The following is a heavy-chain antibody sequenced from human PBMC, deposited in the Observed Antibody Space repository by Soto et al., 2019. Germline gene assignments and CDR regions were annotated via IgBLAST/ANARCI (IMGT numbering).Heavy chain of an antibody. CDR1: GFTFSTYA. CDR2: ISNSGHNT. CDR3: AKGGPTFLNWFGP. V-gene: IGHV3-23*01. Sequence: GGSLRLSCAASGFTFSTYAMNWVRLAPGKGLEWVSVISNSGHNTFYADSVKGRFTISRDNSKNTLYLQMKSLRADDTAAYYCAKGGPTFLNWFGPWGQGALATVSS. J-gene: IGHJ5*02. D-gene: IGHD5-12*01.